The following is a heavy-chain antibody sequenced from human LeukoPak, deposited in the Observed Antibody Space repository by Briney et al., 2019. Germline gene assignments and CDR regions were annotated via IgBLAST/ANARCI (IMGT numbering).Heavy chain of an antibody. CDR1: GYSISNGYY. Sequence: SETLSLTCAVSGYSISNGYYWGWIRQPPGKGVGWVGSNYHSGSNYYNPSLRSRVTISVDTSKNQFSLKLSSVTAADTAVYYCARGYTSGWYPVFADYWGQGTLVTVSS. J-gene: IGHJ4*02. D-gene: IGHD6-19*01. CDR2: NYHSGSN. V-gene: IGHV4-38-2*01. CDR3: ARGYTSGWYPVFADY.